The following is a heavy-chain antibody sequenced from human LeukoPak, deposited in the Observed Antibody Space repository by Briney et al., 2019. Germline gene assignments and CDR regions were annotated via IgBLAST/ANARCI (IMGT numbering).Heavy chain of an antibody. D-gene: IGHD2-2*01. CDR1: GYTFTGYY. CDR3: KIVPAAIFSHYYFDY. Sequence: GASVKVSCKASGYTFTGYYMHWVRQAPGQGLEWMGWINPNSGGTNYAQKFQGRVTMTRDTSISTAYMELSRLRSDDTAVYYCKIVPAAIFSHYYFDYWGQGTLVTVSS. J-gene: IGHJ4*02. V-gene: IGHV1-2*02. CDR2: INPNSGGT.